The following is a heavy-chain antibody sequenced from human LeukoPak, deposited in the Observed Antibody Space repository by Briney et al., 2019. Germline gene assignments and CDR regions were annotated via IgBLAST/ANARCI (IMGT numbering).Heavy chain of an antibody. D-gene: IGHD5-18*01. CDR1: GYTFTGYY. J-gene: IGHJ3*02. V-gene: IGHV1-2*02. CDR2: INPNSGGT. CDR3: ARVVDTAMVIAFDI. Sequence: GASVKVSCKASGYTFTGYYMHWVRQAPGQGLEWMGWINPNSGGTNYAQKFQGRVTMTRDTSISTAYMELSRLRSDDTAVYYCARVVDTAMVIAFDIWGQGTMVTVSS.